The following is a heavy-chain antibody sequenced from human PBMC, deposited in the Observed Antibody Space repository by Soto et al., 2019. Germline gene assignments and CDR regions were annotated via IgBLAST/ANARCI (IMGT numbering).Heavy chain of an antibody. Sequence: GGSLRLSCAASGFTFSSYSMNWVRQAPGKGLEWVSYISSSSTIYYADSVKGRFTISRDNAKNSLYLQMNSLRDEDTAVYYCASDGYCSGGSCATAGYWGQGTLVTVSS. CDR1: GFTFSSYS. CDR3: ASDGYCSGGSCATAGY. D-gene: IGHD2-15*01. J-gene: IGHJ4*02. V-gene: IGHV3-48*02. CDR2: ISSSSTI.